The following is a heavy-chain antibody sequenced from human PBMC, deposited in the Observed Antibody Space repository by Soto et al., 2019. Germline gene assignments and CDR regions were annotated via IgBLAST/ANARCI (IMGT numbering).Heavy chain of an antibody. J-gene: IGHJ4*02. CDR2: ISYDGSNK. CDR3: AKAKRGYSGYSWVFDY. CDR1: GFTFSSYG. Sequence: PGGSLRLSCASSGFTFSSYGMHWVRQAPGKGLEWVAVISYDGSNKYYADSVKGRFTISRDNSKNTLYLQMNSLRAEDTAVYYCAKAKRGYSGYSWVFDYWGQGTLVTVSS. D-gene: IGHD5-12*01. V-gene: IGHV3-30*18.